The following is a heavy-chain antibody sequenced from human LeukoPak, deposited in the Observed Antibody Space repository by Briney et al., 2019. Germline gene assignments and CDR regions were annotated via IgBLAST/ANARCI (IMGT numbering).Heavy chain of an antibody. V-gene: IGHV1-69*02. CDR2: IIPILGIA. Sequence: SVRVSCKASGGTFSSYTISWVRQAPGQGLEWMGRIIPILGIANYAQKFQGRVTITADKSTSTAYMELSSLRSEDTAVYYCASYYYDILTGSNYWGQGTPVTVSS. J-gene: IGHJ4*02. D-gene: IGHD3-9*01. CDR3: ASYYYDILTGSNY. CDR1: GGTFSSYT.